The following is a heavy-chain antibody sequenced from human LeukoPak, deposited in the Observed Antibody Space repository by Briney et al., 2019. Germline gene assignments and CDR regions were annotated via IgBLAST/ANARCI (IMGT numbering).Heavy chain of an antibody. D-gene: IGHD3-9*01. CDR2: ISPGGGTT. CDR3: AKGYYDILTGYYPDAFDI. Sequence: PGGSLRLSCAVSGFAFGSEAMSWVRQSPARGLEWVASISPGGGTTYYADYVKGRFTISRDNSKNTLYLQMNSLRAEDTAVYYCAKGYYDILTGYYPDAFDIWGQGTMVTVSS. CDR1: GFAFGSEA. V-gene: IGHV3-23*01. J-gene: IGHJ3*02.